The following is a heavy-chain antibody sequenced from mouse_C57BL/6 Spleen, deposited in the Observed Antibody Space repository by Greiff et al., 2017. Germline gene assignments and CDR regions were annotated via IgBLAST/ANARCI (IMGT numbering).Heavy chain of an antibody. CDR1: GYSFTGYY. CDR3: ARVDDYEGYAMDY. D-gene: IGHD2-4*01. Sequence: VQLKESGPELVKPGASVKISCKASGYSFTGYYMNWVKQSPEKSLEWIGEINPSTGGTTYNQKFKAKATLTVDKSSSTAYMQLKSLTSEDAAVYYCARVDDYEGYAMDYWGQGTSVTVSS. CDR2: INPSTGGT. J-gene: IGHJ4*01. V-gene: IGHV1-42*01.